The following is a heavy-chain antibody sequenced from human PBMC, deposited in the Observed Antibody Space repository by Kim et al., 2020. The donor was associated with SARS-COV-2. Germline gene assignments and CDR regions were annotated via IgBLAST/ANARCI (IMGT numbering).Heavy chain of an antibody. J-gene: IGHJ4*02. Sequence: GGSLRLSCAASGFTFSSYSMNWVRQAPGKGLEWVSSISSSSYRYYADSVKGRFTISRDNAKNSLYLQMNSLRAEDTAVYYCARGTAFNDILTGLAVAFDYWGQGTLVTVSS. V-gene: IGHV3-21*01. D-gene: IGHD3-9*01. CDR1: GFTFSSYS. CDR2: ISSSSYR. CDR3: ARGTAFNDILTGLAVAFDY.